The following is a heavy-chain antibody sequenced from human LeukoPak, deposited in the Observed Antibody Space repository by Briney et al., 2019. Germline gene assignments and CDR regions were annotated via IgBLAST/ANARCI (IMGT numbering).Heavy chain of an antibody. CDR2: IYYSGST. CDR1: GGSISSYY. V-gene: IGHV4-59*01. D-gene: IGHD5-12*01. Sequence: PSETLSLTCTVSGGSISSYYWSWIRQPPGKGLEWIGYIYYSGSTNYNPSLKSRVIISVDTSKNQFSLKLSSVTAADTAVYYCARVEMATILGFDPWGQGTLVTVSS. CDR3: ARVEMATILGFDP. J-gene: IGHJ5*02.